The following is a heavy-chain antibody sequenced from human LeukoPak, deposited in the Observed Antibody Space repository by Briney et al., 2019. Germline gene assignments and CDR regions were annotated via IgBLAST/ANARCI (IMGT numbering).Heavy chain of an antibody. J-gene: IGHJ4*02. CDR2: ISFDETKK. CDR3: ARMKVIKGASLDY. D-gene: IGHD2-21*01. Sequence: PGGSLRLSCAASGFSFSKYAMHWVRQAPGKGLEWVAVISFDETKKYYADSVKGRFTISRDNSNNTLFLQMNSVKTEDTAVYFCARMKVIKGASLDYWGQGSLVTGSS. V-gene: IGHV3-30-3*01. CDR1: GFSFSKYA.